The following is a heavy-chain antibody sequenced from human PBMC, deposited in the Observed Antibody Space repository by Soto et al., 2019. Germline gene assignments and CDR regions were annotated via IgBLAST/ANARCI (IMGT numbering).Heavy chain of an antibody. D-gene: IGHD2-2*01. CDR1: GFTFSTYA. CDR3: ARCFLLGSTPYNWFHP. J-gene: IGHJ5*02. CDR2: ISYDGSNK. Sequence: PGGSLRLSCAASGFTFSTYAMHWVRQAPGKGLEWVAAISYDGSNKDYADSVKGRFTISRDNSKNTLYLQMNSLRAEDTAVFYCARCFLLGSTPYNWFHPWRQGPLVTVS. V-gene: IGHV3-30-3*01.